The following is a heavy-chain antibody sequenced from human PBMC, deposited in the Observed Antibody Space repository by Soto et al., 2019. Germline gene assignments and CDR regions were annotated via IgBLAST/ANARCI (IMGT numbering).Heavy chain of an antibody. CDR1: GFTFSSYA. V-gene: IGHV3-23*01. Sequence: GALRLSCAASGFTFSSYAMSWVRQAPGKGLEWVSAISGSGGSTYYADSVKGRFTISRDNSKNTLYLQMNSLRAEDTAVCYCAKGPLSYYYYYMDVWGKGTTVTVSS. J-gene: IGHJ6*03. CDR3: AKGPLSYYYYYMDV. CDR2: ISGSGGST.